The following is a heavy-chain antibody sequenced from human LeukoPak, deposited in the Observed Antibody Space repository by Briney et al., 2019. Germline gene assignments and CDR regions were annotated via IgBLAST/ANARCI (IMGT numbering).Heavy chain of an antibody. J-gene: IGHJ4*02. Sequence: EGSLRLSCAASGFTFSSYAMSWVRQAPGKGLEWVSAISGSGGSTYYADSVKGRFTISRDNSKNTLYLQMNSLRAEDTAVYYCAKSVRFGELPPFDYWGQGTLVTVSS. CDR2: ISGSGGST. V-gene: IGHV3-23*01. D-gene: IGHD3-10*01. CDR3: AKSVRFGELPPFDY. CDR1: GFTFSSYA.